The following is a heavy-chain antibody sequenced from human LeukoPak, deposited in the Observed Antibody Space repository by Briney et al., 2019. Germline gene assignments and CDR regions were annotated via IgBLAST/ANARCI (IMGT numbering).Heavy chain of an antibody. D-gene: IGHD4-23*01. Sequence: EGSLRLSCAASAFAFSNYWTSWVRHAAGKGTGWVANIKEDGSEINYVDYVKGRFTISRDNAKNLLYLQMNSLRVDDTAVYYFARDRGYSTFDYWGQGTLVTVSS. J-gene: IGHJ4*02. CDR1: AFAFSNYW. CDR3: ARDRGYSTFDY. V-gene: IGHV3-7*01. CDR2: IKEDGSEI.